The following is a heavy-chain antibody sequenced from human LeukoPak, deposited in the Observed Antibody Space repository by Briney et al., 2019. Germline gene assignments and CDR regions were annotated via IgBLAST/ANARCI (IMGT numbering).Heavy chain of an antibody. Sequence: ASVTVSCKASGYAVNVFDIRGVRQAPGQALEWGGRINPNSGATDYAQKFRAGVNLTRDTTTNTVYMELASLRSDDTAVYYCARDGSHWSSFHYWGQGTLVIVSS. J-gene: IGHJ4*02. CDR1: GYAVNVFD. CDR3: ARDGSHWSSFHY. CDR2: INPNSGAT. D-gene: IGHD6-19*01. V-gene: IGHV1-2*06.